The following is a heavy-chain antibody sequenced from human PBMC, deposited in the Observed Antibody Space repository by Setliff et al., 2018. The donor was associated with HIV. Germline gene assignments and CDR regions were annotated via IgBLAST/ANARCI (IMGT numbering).Heavy chain of an antibody. J-gene: IGHJ4*02. CDR1: GLTDTYNY. CDR3: ARDPTVGSPDYFDF. V-gene: IGHV3-53*05. CDR2: IYAGGST. Sequence: GGSLRLSCAASGLTDTYNYMSWVRQAPGKGLEWVSVIYAGGSTYYADSVEGRFTISRDNSRNRLFLQMNSLRVEDTAVYYCARDPTVGSPDYFDFWGQGTLVTVSS. D-gene: IGHD1-26*01.